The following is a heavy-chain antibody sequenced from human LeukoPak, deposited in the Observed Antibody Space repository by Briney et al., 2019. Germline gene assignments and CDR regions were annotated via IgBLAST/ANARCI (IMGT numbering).Heavy chain of an antibody. CDR3: ARHLRGRGYDYYYGMDV. Sequence: GESLKISCKGSGYSFTSYWIGWVRQMPGKGLEWVGIVYPGDSNTRYSPSFQGQVTISADKSISTAYLPWSSLKASDTAMYYCARHLRGRGYDYYYGMDVWGQGTTVTVSS. J-gene: IGHJ6*02. D-gene: IGHD5-12*01. CDR1: GYSFTSYW. CDR2: VYPGDSNT. V-gene: IGHV5-51*01.